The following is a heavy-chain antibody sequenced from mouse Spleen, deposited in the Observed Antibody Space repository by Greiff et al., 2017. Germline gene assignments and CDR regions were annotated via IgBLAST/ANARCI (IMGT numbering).Heavy chain of an antibody. CDR2: IYPGDGDT. Sequence: QVQLQQSGPELVKPGASVKISCKASGYAFSSSWMNWVKQRPGKGLEWIGRIYPGDGDTNYNGKFKGKATLTADKSSSTAYMQLSSLTSEDSAVYFCARHLTGTEAMDYWGQGTSVTVSS. CDR1: GYAFSSSW. D-gene: IGHD4-1*01. V-gene: IGHV1-82*01. CDR3: ARHLTGTEAMDY. J-gene: IGHJ4*01.